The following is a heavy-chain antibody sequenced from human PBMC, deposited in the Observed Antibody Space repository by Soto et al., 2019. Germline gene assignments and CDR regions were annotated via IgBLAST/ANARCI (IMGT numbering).Heavy chain of an antibody. D-gene: IGHD2-15*01. Sequence: GGSLRLSCAASGFTFSSYAMSWVRQAPGKGLEWVSAISGSGGSTYYADSVKGRFTISRDNAKNTLYLQMNSLRAEDTAVYYCARDLGYCSGGSCYSHDDGDYLGYFDYWGQGTLVTVSS. CDR3: ARDLGYCSGGSCYSHDDGDYLGYFDY. J-gene: IGHJ4*02. CDR2: ISGSGGST. CDR1: GFTFSSYA. V-gene: IGHV3-23*01.